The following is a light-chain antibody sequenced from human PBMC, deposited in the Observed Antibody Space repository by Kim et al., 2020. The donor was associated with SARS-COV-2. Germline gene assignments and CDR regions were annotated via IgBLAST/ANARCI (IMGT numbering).Light chain of an antibody. V-gene: IGLV1-44*01. Sequence: QSVLTQPPSASGTPGQRVTISCSVSSSNIASNTVNWYQQLPGRAPKLLIHSSNQRPSGVPDRFSGSKSGTSASLAISGLQSEDEADYYCASWDDGLNARVFGGGTQLTVL. J-gene: IGLJ3*02. CDR3: ASWDDGLNARV. CDR2: SSN. CDR1: SSNIASNT.